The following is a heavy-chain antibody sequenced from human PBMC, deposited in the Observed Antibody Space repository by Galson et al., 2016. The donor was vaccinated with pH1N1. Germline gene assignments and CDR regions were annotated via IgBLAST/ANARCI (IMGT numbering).Heavy chain of an antibody. J-gene: IGHJ3*02. V-gene: IGHV3-73*01. Sequence: SLRLSCAASGFTFSGSAMHWVRQASGKGLEWVGRIRSKADSYATAYAASVEGRFTISRDDSKNTAYLQMNSLKTDDSAVYYCARDRTYSESNTYYDLFDIWGQGTMVSVSS. CDR1: GFTFSGSA. D-gene: IGHD3-16*01. CDR3: ARDRTYSESNTYYDLFDI. CDR2: IRSKADSYAT.